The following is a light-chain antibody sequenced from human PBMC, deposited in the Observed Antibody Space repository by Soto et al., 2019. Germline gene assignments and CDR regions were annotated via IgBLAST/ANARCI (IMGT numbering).Light chain of an antibody. CDR3: TSYTSSNTLVV. Sequence: QSVLTQPASVSGSPGQSITISCTGTSTDVGGYNYVSWYQQHPGKAPKLMIYGVSNRPSGVSTRFSGSKSGNTASLTISGLQAEDEAEYYCTSYTSSNTLVVFGGGTKLTVL. CDR1: STDVGGYNY. J-gene: IGLJ2*01. CDR2: GVS. V-gene: IGLV2-14*01.